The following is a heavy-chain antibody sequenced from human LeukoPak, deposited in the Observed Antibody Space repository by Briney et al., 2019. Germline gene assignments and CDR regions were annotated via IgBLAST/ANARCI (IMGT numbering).Heavy chain of an antibody. CDR3: APTAGHEYGDYLYYFDY. D-gene: IGHD4-17*01. J-gene: IGHJ4*02. Sequence: SSVKVSCKASGYAFTGYYMHWVRQAPGRGLEGMGWINPNRGDTNYAQKFQGRVTMTRDTSISTAYMELSSLRSDDTAVYYCAPTAGHEYGDYLYYFDYWGQGTLVTVSS. CDR1: GYAFTGYY. CDR2: INPNRGDT. V-gene: IGHV1-2*02.